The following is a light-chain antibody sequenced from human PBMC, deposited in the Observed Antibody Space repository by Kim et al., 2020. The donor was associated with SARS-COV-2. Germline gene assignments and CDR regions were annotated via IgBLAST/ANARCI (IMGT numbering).Light chain of an antibody. CDR3: QHYGSSLFT. J-gene: IGKJ3*01. Sequence: EIVLTQSAGTLSLSPGERATLSCRASQSVSSSYLAWYQQKPGQAPRLLIYGVSSRATGIPDRFSGSGSGTDFTLTISRLEPEDYAVYYCQHYGSSLFTFGPGTKVDIK. CDR2: GVS. V-gene: IGKV3-20*01. CDR1: QSVSSSY.